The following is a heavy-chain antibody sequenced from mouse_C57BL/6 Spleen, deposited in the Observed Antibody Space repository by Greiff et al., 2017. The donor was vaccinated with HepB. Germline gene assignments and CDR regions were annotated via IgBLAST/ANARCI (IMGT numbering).Heavy chain of an antibody. V-gene: IGHV5-6*01. Sequence: EVQGVESGGDLVKPGGSLKLSCAASGFTFSSYGMSWVRQTPDKRLEWVATISSGGSYTYYPDSVKGRFTISRDNAKNTLYLQMSSLKSEDTAMYYCARHREDYYGSSPFAYGGQGTLVTVSA. D-gene: IGHD1-1*01. CDR2: ISSGGSYT. J-gene: IGHJ3*01. CDR1: GFTFSSYG. CDR3: ARHREDYYGSSPFAY.